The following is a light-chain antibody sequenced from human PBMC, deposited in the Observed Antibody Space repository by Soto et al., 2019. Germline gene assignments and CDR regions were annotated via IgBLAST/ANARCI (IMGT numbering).Light chain of an antibody. CDR1: QSISSW. CDR2: KAS. CDR3: QQYNIYSYT. J-gene: IGKJ2*01. V-gene: IGKV1-5*03. Sequence: DIQLTQSPSTLSASVGVRVTITCRVSQSISSWLAWYQQKPGKAPKLLIYKASSLESGVPSRFSGSGSGTEFTLTISSLHPDDFATYYCQQYNIYSYTFGQGTKLEIK.